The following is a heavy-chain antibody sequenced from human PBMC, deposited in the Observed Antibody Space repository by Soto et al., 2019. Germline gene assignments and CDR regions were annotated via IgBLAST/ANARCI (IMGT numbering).Heavy chain of an antibody. J-gene: IGHJ6*02. V-gene: IGHV3-30*18. CDR1: GFTFSSYG. CDR2: ISYDGSNK. Sequence: GGSLRLSCAASGFTFSSYGMHWVRQAPGKGLEWVAVISYDGSNKYYADSVKGRFTTSRDNSKNTLYLQMNSLRAEDTAVYYCAKDLVGWELLDYYGMDVWGQGTTVTVSS. CDR3: AKDLVGWELLDYYGMDV. D-gene: IGHD1-26*01.